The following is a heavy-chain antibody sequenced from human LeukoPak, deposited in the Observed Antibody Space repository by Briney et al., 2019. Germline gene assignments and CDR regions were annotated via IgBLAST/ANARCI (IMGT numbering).Heavy chain of an antibody. CDR3: AKTLGDILTGYFDY. V-gene: IGHV3-23*01. CDR2: ISGSGGST. CDR1: GFTFSSYA. J-gene: IGHJ4*02. Sequence: GGSLRLSCAASGFTFSSYAMSWVRQAPGKGLEWVSGISGSGGSTYYADSVKGRFTISRDNSKNTLYLQMNSLRAEDTAVYYCAKTLGDILTGYFDYWGQGTLVTVSS. D-gene: IGHD3-9*01.